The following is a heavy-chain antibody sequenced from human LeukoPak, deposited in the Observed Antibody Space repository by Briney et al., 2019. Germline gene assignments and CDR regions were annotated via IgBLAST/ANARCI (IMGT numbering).Heavy chain of an antibody. V-gene: IGHV5-51*01. J-gene: IGHJ4*02. CDR3: ARHPAGVVVAATPDY. Sequence: KHGESLKISCKGSGYSFTSYWIGWVRQMPGKGLEWMGIIYPGDSDTRYSPSFQGQVTISADKSISTAYLQWSSLKASDTAMYYCARHPAGVVVAATPDYWGQGTLVTVSS. CDR2: IYPGDSDT. CDR1: GYSFTSYW. D-gene: IGHD2-15*01.